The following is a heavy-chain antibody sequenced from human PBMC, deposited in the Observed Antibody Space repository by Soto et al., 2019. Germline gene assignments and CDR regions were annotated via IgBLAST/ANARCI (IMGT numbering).Heavy chain of an antibody. CDR2: ITPFNGKT. D-gene: IGHD1-1*01. Sequence: SVKGSFKASGYTLTYRYLHWVRQAPGQALEWMGCITPFNGKTKYAQKFQDRVTITRDRSMSTAYMELSSLRSEDTAMYYCVGTTSYYYYGMDVWGQGTTVTSP. J-gene: IGHJ6*02. V-gene: IGHV1-45*02. CDR1: GYTLTYRY. CDR3: VGTTSYYYYGMDV.